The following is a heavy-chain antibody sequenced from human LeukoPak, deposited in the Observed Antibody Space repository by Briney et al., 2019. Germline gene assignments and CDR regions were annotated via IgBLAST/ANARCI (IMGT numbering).Heavy chain of an antibody. CDR1: GFTFSNYA. CDR2: ISSSGGST. J-gene: IGHJ4*02. Sequence: GGSQRLSCAASGFTFSNYAMNWVRQAPGKGLEWVSGISSSGGSTYYADSVKGRFTISRDNSKNTLYLQMNSLRAEDTAVYYCAKDRPLSDYWGQGTLVTVSS. CDR3: AKDRPLSDY. V-gene: IGHV3-23*01.